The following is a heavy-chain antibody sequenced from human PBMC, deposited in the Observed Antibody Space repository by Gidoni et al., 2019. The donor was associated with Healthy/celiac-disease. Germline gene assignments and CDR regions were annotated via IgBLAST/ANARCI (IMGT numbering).Heavy chain of an antibody. CDR1: GFSLSTSGMR. CDR3: ARDPVAVAGTSDAFDI. V-gene: IGHV2-70*04. CDR2: IDWDDDK. Sequence: QVTLKESGPALVKPTQTLTLTCTFSGFSLSTSGMRVSWIRQPPGKALEWLERIDWDDDKFYSTSLKTRLTISKDTSKNQVVLTMTNMDPVDTATYYCARDPVAVAGTSDAFDIWGQGTMVTVSS. D-gene: IGHD6-19*01. J-gene: IGHJ3*02.